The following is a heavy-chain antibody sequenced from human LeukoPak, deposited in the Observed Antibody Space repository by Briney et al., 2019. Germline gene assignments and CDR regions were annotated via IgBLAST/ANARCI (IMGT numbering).Heavy chain of an antibody. CDR2: IGTASDT. J-gene: IGHJ6*03. D-gene: IGHD1-1*01. CDR3: ARGPPRGKYYYMDV. CDR1: GFTFRSFD. Sequence: GGSLRLSCAASGFTFRSFDMNWVRQATGQGLEWVSTIGTASDTYYPGSVEGRFTLSRDNAKNSLYLQMNSLTAGDTAVYYCARGPPRGKYYYMDVWGKGTTVTVSS. V-gene: IGHV3-13*01.